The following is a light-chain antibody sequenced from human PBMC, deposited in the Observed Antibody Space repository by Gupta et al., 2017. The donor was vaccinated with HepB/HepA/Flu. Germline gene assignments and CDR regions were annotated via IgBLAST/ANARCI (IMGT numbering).Light chain of an antibody. Sequence: QPALTQPASVSGSPGPSTAISLTGTRSDVGGYDYVSWYQPHPGKAPILMVYDVSNRPSGVSNRFSVSKSCNTASLTISGLQAEDEADYYCRSYTSSSTRVVFGGGTKLTVL. CDR2: DVS. V-gene: IGLV2-14*03. CDR1: RSDVGGYDY. J-gene: IGLJ2*01. CDR3: RSYTSSSTRVV.